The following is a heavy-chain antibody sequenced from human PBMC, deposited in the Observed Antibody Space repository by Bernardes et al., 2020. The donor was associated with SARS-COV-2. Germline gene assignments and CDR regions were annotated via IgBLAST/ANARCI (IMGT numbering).Heavy chain of an antibody. D-gene: IGHD3-22*01. CDR3: ARGAHHYYDSSGFMYSFDY. V-gene: IGHV3-23*01. Sequence: GGYLSRSRSAPGFTLSRYAMSWVRPAPGKGPEWVPGIRDSGSKTYYANSVKGRFAISRDNSKNMLFLQMNSLRAEDTAVYYCARGAHHYYDSSGFMYSFDYWGQGTLVTVSS. CDR1: GFTLSRYA. J-gene: IGHJ4*02. CDR2: IRDSGSKT.